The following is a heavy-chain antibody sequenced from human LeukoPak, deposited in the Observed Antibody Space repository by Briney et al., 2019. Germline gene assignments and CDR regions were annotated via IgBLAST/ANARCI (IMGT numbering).Heavy chain of an antibody. V-gene: IGHV4-30-2*01. Sequence: PSQTLSLTCAVSGGSISSGGYSWSWIRQPPGKGLEWIGYIYHSGSTYYNPSLKSRVTISVDRSKNQFSLKLSSVTAADTAVYYCARAGYRDAFDIWGQGTMVTASS. D-gene: IGHD2-2*03. CDR3: ARAGYRDAFDI. CDR1: GGSISSGGYS. J-gene: IGHJ3*02. CDR2: IYHSGST.